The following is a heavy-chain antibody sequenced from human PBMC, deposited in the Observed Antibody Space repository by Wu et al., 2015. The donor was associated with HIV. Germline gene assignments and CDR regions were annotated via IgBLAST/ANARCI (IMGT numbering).Heavy chain of an antibody. CDR3: ATAHYYGSGSPVPYYYGMDV. V-gene: IGHV1-69*05. CDR1: GGTFSSYA. Sequence: QVQLVQSGAEVKKPGSSVKVSCKASGGTFSSYAISWVRQAPGQGLEWMGGIIPIFGTANYAQKFQGRVTITTDESTSTAYMELSSLRSEDTAVYYCATAHYYGSGSPVPYYYGMDVWAKGPRHRLL. D-gene: IGHD3-10*01. J-gene: IGHJ6*02. CDR2: IIPIFGTA.